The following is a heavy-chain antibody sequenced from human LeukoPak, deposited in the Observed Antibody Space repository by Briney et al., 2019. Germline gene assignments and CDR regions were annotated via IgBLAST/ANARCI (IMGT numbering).Heavy chain of an antibody. D-gene: IGHD3-22*01. J-gene: IGHJ3*02. V-gene: IGHV1-69*01. CDR2: IIPIFGTA. CDR3: ARRDSPARAFDI. Sequence: SAKVSCKASGGTFSSYAISWVRQAPGQGLEWMGGIIPIFGTANYAQKFQGRVTITADESTSTAYMELSSLRSEDTAVYYCARRDSPARAFDIWGQGTMVTVSS. CDR1: GGTFSSYA.